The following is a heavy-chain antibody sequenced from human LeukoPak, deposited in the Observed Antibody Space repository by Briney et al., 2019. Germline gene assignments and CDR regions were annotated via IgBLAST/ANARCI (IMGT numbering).Heavy chain of an antibody. CDR1: GGSISSGGSY. CDR2: IHSSGST. J-gene: IGHJ4*02. D-gene: IGHD3-16*02. CDR3: ARDHRYTNTWHLDY. Sequence: SETLSLTCTVSGGSISSGGSYWSWIRQHPGKGLEWIGYIHSSGSTYYNPSLKSRVTMSVDTSKNQFSLKLSSVTAADTAVYYCARDHRYTNTWHLDYWGQGTLVTVSS. V-gene: IGHV4-31*03.